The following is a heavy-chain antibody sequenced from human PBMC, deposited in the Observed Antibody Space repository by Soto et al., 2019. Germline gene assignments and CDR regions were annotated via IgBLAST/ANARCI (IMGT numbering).Heavy chain of an antibody. V-gene: IGHV4-59*08. J-gene: IGHJ6*02. CDR1: GGSITSHY. Sequence: ETLSLTCSVSGGSITSHYCSWFRQPPGKGLEWIGYIHHSGSTSYNPSLKSRVTMSVDTSKNQFSLKVSSVTAADTALYYCARQGFGQLHGLVDVWGPGTTVTVSS. CDR2: IHHSGST. D-gene: IGHD3-10*01. CDR3: ARQGFGQLHGLVDV.